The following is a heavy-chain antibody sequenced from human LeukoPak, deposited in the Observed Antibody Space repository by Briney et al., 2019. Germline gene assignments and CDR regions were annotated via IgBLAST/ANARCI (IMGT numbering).Heavy chain of an antibody. J-gene: IGHJ4*02. CDR2: IYPGDSES. D-gene: IGHD3-10*01. CDR1: GYSFTSYW. CDR3: ARSAMVRGVIGEDDY. V-gene: IGHV5-51*01. Sequence: GESLKISCKGSGYSFTSYWIAWVRQMPGKGLEWMGIIYPGDSESRYSLSFQGQVTISADKSISTAYLQWSSLRASDTAMYYCARSAMVRGVIGEDDYWGQGTLVTVSS.